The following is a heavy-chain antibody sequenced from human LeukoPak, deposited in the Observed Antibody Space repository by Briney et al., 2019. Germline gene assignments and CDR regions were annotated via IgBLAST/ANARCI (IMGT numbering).Heavy chain of an antibody. V-gene: IGHV3-30-3*02. CDR1: GFTFSSYA. Sequence: GGSLRLSCAASGFTFSSYAMHWVRQAPGKGLEWVAVISYDGSNKYYADSVKGRFTISRDNSKNTLYLQMNSLRAEDTAVYYCAKRVATVTNGRYFDYWGQGTLVTVSS. J-gene: IGHJ4*02. D-gene: IGHD4-17*01. CDR3: AKRVATVTNGRYFDY. CDR2: ISYDGSNK.